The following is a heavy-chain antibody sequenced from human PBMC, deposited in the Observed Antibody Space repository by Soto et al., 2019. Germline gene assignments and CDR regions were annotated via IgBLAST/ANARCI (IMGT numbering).Heavy chain of an antibody. CDR2: IIPILGIA. CDR3: ARDRAPIVVVPAAIDRYYYYGMDV. V-gene: IGHV1-69*02. CDR1: GGTFSSYT. Sequence: GASVKVSCKASGGTFSSYTISWVRQAPGQGLEWMGRIIPILGIANYAQKFQGRVTITADKSTSTAYMELSSLRSEDTAVYYCARDRAPIVVVPAAIDRYYYYGMDVWGQGTTVTVSS. D-gene: IGHD2-2*02. J-gene: IGHJ6*02.